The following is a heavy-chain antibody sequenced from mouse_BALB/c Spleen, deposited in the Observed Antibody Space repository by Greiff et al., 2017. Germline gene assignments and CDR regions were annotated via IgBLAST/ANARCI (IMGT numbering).Heavy chain of an antibody. J-gene: IGHJ3*01. CDR1: GFTFSSYT. Sequence: EVQLQESGGGLVQPGGSLKLSCAASGFTFSSYTMSWVRQTPEKRLEWVAYISNGGGSTYYPDTVKGRFTISRDNAKNTLYLQMSSLKSEDTAMYYCASSGWFAYWGQGTLVTVSA. CDR2: ISNGGGST. V-gene: IGHV5-12-2*01. D-gene: IGHD1-3*01. CDR3: ASSGWFAY.